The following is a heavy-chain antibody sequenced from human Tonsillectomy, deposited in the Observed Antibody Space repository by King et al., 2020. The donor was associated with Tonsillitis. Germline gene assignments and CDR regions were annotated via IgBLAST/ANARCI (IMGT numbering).Heavy chain of an antibody. D-gene: IGHD1-1*01. CDR3: ARDPRQDQGGHEG. CDR2: IDHSGSA. J-gene: IGHJ4*02. CDR1: GYSLSSGYS. V-gene: IGHV4-38-2*02. Sequence: VPLQASGPRLVTPSATMSLTCAVSGYSLSSGYSWGWIRQPPGKGLEWLGSIDHSGSAYYNPSLQSRLTLSVNTSKNEFSLKLTSVPAADTAVDYWARDPRQDQGGHEGGGRGTLVT.